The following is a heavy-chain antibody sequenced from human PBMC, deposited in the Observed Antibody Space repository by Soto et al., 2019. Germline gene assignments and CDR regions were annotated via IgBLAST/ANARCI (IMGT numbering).Heavy chain of an antibody. CDR2: ISYDGSNK. J-gene: IGHJ4*02. Sequence: QVQLVESGGGVVQPGRSLRLSCAASGFTFSSYAMHWVRQAPGKGLEWVAVISYDGSNKYYADSVKGRFTISRDNSKNTLYLQMNSLRAEDTAVYYCARSDSSCYHYFDYWGQGTLVTVSS. CDR1: GFTFSSYA. V-gene: IGHV3-30-3*01. CDR3: ARSDSSCYHYFDY. D-gene: IGHD3-22*01.